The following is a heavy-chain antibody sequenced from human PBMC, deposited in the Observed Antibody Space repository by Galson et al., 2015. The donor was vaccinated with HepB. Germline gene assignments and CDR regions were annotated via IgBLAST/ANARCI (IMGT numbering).Heavy chain of an antibody. J-gene: IGHJ3*02. CDR1: GFTFSSHS. Sequence: SLRLSCAASGFTFSSHSMNWVRQAPGKGLEWVSSISSSSSYIYYADSVKGRFTISRDNAKNSLYLQMNSLRAEDTAVYYCARERPDYDMLTGWSEGAFDIWGQGTMVTVSS. D-gene: IGHD3-9*01. CDR2: ISSSSSYI. V-gene: IGHV3-21*01. CDR3: ARERPDYDMLTGWSEGAFDI.